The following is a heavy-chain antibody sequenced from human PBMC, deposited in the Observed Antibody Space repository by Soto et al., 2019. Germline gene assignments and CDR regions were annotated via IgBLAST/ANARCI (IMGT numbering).Heavy chain of an antibody. CDR1: GVSIHNSHSF. V-gene: IGHV4-39*02. D-gene: IGHD3-10*01. CDR2: VYYSGGA. CDR3: ARDRFVYYYGSGDYYYGMDV. Sequence: SETLSLTCAVSGVSIHNSHSFWAWIRQPPGKGLEFIGSVYYSGGANYNPSLKSRVTISVDTSKNQFSLKLSSVTAADTAVYYCARDRFVYYYGSGDYYYGMDVWGQGTTVTVSS. J-gene: IGHJ6*02.